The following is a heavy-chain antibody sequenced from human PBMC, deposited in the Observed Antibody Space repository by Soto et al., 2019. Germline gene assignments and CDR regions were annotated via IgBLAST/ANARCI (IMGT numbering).Heavy chain of an antibody. CDR1: GDTFTDYY. V-gene: IGHV1-46*01. J-gene: IGHJ4*02. CDR3: ARGGHVVVVTAALDY. D-gene: IGHD2-21*02. Sequence: QVQLVQSGAEVKKPGASVKVSCKASGDTFTDYYIHWVRQAPGQGLEWMGTVNPSGGHTTYAQHFLGRVTTPRDTSTSTLYMELTRMTSEDTAVYYCARGGHVVVVTAALDYWGQGTLVTVSS. CDR2: VNPSGGHT.